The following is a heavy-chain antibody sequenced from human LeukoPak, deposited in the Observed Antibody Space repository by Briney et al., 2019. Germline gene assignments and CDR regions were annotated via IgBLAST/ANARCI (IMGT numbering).Heavy chain of an antibody. CDR2: LFDSVNT. CDR3: ATIKRGSIFGYFDF. D-gene: IGHD5-18*01. J-gene: IGHJ4*02. CDR1: GGSISSHY. V-gene: IGHV4-59*11. Sequence: SETLSLTCTVSGGSISSHYWSWIRQPPGKGLEWIVYLFDSVNTKDNPSLQSRLTLSADTSKNQFSLRLSSVTAADTAVYYCATIKRGSIFGYFDFWGQGIKVTVSS.